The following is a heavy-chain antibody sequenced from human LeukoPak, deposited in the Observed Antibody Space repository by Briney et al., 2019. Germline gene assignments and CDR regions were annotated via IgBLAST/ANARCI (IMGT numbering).Heavy chain of an antibody. CDR3: ARDLTAGRLVAGVVY. J-gene: IGHJ4*02. CDR2: ISAYNGNT. CDR1: GYTFSNYG. D-gene: IGHD7-27*01. V-gene: IGHV1-18*01. Sequence: ASVKVSCKASGYTFSNYGISWVRQAPGQGLEWMGWISAYNGNTNYAQKFQGRVTMTTDTSTYTVYMELRRLRSDDTAVYYCARDLTAGRLVAGVVYWGQGTLVTVSS.